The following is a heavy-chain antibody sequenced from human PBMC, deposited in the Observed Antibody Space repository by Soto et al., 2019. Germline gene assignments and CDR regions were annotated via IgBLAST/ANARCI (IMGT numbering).Heavy chain of an antibody. V-gene: IGHV6-1*01. J-gene: IGHJ3*02. CDR2: TYYMSKWYN. CDR3: ATEALTWVPDSFDI. CDR1: GDSVSSNSAA. Sequence: SQTLSLTCAISGDSVSSNSAALNWIRQSPSRGLEWLGRTYYMSKWYNDYAVSVKSRITINPDTSKNQFSLQLNSVTPEDTAVYYCATEALTWVPDSFDIWGQGTMVTFSS. D-gene: IGHD3-10*01.